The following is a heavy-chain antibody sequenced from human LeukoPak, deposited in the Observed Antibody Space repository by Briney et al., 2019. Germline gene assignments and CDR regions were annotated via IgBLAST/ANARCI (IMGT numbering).Heavy chain of an antibody. V-gene: IGHV3-20*04. D-gene: IGHD2-15*01. CDR1: GFIFDDYG. Sequence: GGSLRLSCAAFGFIFDDYGMSWVRQAPGKGLEWVSGINWNGGSTGYADSVKGRFTISRDNAKNSLYLQMNSLRAEDTAVYYCARLPGSAFDYWGQGTLVTVSS. J-gene: IGHJ4*02. CDR2: INWNGGST. CDR3: ARLPGSAFDY.